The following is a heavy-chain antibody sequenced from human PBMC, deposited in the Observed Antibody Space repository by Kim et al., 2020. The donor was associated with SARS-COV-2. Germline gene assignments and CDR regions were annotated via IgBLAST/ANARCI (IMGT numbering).Heavy chain of an antibody. V-gene: IGHV4-4*07. Sequence: SETLSLTCTVSGGSISSYYWSWIRQPAGKGLEWIGRIYTSGSTNYNPSLKSRVTMSVDTSKNQFSLKLSSVTAADTAVYYCARSEGYDILTGYYPMAFDIWGQGTMVTVSS. D-gene: IGHD3-9*01. CDR1: GGSISSYY. CDR3: ARSEGYDILTGYYPMAFDI. J-gene: IGHJ3*02. CDR2: IYTSGST.